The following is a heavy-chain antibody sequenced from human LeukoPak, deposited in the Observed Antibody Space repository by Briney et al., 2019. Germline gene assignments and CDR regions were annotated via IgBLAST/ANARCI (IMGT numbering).Heavy chain of an antibody. CDR3: AGGGALKYNWFDP. CDR1: GFTFSSYA. D-gene: IGHD1-26*01. V-gene: IGHV3-23*01. J-gene: IGHJ5*02. Sequence: GGSLRLSCAASGFTFSSYAIHWVRQAPGKGLEWVSAISGSGGSTYYADSVKGRFTISRDNSKNTLYLQMNSLRAEDTAVYYCAGGGALKYNWFDPWGQGTLVTVSS. CDR2: ISGSGGST.